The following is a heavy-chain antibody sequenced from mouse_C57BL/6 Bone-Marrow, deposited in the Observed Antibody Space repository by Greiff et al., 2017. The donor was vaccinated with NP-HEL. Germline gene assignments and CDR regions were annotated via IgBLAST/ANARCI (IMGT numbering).Heavy chain of an antibody. D-gene: IGHD1-1*01. V-gene: IGHV2-2*01. J-gene: IGHJ4*01. Sequence: VKLMESGPGLVQPSQSLSITCTVSGFSLTSYGVHWVRQSPGKGLEWLGVIWRGGSTDYNAAFFSSLSICTDNSKSQVFFKRNSLQADDTAIYYCARNRLNGSIGALDDWGQGTSVTVSS. CDR1: GFSLTSYG. CDR2: IWRGGST. CDR3: ARNRLNGSIGALDD.